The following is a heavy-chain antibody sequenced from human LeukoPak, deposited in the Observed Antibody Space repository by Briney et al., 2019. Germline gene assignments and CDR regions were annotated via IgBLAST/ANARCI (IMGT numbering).Heavy chain of an antibody. CDR1: GYTFTSYD. D-gene: IGHD3-9*01. CDR3: ARGGRYFDWLLPARNYYYYMDV. J-gene: IGHJ6*03. V-gene: IGHV1-8*01. CDR2: MNPNSGNT. Sequence: ASVKVSCKASGYTFTSYDINWVRQATGQGLEWMGWMNPNSGNTGYAQKFQGRVTMTRNTSISTAYMELSSLRSEDTAVYYCARGGRYFDWLLPARNYYYYMDVWGKGTTVTISS.